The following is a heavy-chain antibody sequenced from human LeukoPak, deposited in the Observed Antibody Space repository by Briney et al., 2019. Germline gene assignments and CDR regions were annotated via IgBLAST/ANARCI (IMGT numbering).Heavy chain of an antibody. CDR3: ARGSYYDILHAFDI. Sequence: SETLSLTCTVSGGSISSYYWSWIRQPPGKGLEWIGYIYHSGSTYYNPSLKSRVTISVDRSKNQFSLKLSSVTAADTAVYYCARGSYYDILHAFDIWGQGTMVTVSS. J-gene: IGHJ3*02. D-gene: IGHD3-9*01. CDR1: GGSISSYY. CDR2: IYHSGST. V-gene: IGHV4-59*12.